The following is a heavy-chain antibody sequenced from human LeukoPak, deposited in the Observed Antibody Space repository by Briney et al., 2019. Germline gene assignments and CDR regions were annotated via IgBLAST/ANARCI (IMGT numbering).Heavy chain of an antibody. D-gene: IGHD1-26*01. CDR3: ATALHSGSYPGVLNFDY. CDR2: FDPEDGET. Sequence: ASVKVSYKVSGYTLTELSMHWVRQAPGKGLEWMGGFDPEDGETIYAQKFQGRVTMTEDTSTDTAYMELSSLRSEDTAVYYCATALHSGSYPGVLNFDYWGQGTLVTVSS. V-gene: IGHV1-24*01. J-gene: IGHJ4*02. CDR1: GYTLTELS.